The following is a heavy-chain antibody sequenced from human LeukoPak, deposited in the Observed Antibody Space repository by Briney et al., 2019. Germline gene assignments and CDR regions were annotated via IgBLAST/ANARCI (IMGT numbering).Heavy chain of an antibody. CDR1: GCSITSSSHY. Sequence: TAETLTLTCTVSGCSITSSSHYWGWLRQPPGKGLVWIVSIYYSGVTYCNPSLRRRVTISVDTSKSQFSLRLSSVTDADTAVYYCARHGNIVVVPDASKAFDIWGQVTMVTVSS. CDR3: ARHGNIVVVPDASKAFDI. J-gene: IGHJ3*02. D-gene: IGHD2-2*01. CDR2: IYYSGVT. V-gene: IGHV4-39*01.